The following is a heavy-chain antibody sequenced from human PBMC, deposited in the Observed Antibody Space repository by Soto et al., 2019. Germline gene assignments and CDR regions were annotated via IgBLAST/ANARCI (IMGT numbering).Heavy chain of an antibody. Sequence: EVQLVESGGDLVQPGGSLRLSCAASGFTFSNYPMNWVRQAPGKGLEWVSYIGGSSGTTYYADSVKGRFIISRDNAKNSLYRQMNSLRTDDTAVYYCAREGLSSNWLNWFDPWGQGTLVTVSS. CDR2: IGGSSGTT. J-gene: IGHJ5*02. V-gene: IGHV3-48*01. CDR3: AREGLSSNWLNWFDP. D-gene: IGHD6-13*01. CDR1: GFTFSNYP.